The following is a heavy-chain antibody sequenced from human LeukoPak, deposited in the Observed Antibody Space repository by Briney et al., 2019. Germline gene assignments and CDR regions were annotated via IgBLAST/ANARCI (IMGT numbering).Heavy chain of an antibody. Sequence: SETLSLTCAVYGGSFSGYYWSWIRQPPGKGLEWIGEINHSGSTNYNPSLKSRVTISVDTSKNQFSLKLSSVTAADTAVYYCARGLRSITIFGVVIIGYYFDYWGQGTLVTVSS. V-gene: IGHV4-34*01. CDR1: GGSFSGYY. D-gene: IGHD3-3*01. J-gene: IGHJ4*02. CDR3: ARGLRSITIFGVVIIGYYFDY. CDR2: INHSGST.